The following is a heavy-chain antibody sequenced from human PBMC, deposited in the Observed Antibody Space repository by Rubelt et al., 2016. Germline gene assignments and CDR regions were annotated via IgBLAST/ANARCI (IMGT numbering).Heavy chain of an antibody. V-gene: IGHV4-59*01. J-gene: IGHJ6*03. CDR2: IYFSGST. CDR1: GGSITNYY. Sequence: QVQLQESGPGLVKASETLSLTCSISGGSITNYYWSWIRQPPGRGLEWIGYIYFSGSTRYNPSLKSRVTLSEDASKKQVSRRLVSVTAAETGVYYCARENDYYYYMDVWGKGTTVTVSS. CDR3: ARENDYYYYMDV.